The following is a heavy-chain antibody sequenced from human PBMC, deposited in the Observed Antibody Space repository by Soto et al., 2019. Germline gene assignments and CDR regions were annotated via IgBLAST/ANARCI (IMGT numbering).Heavy chain of an antibody. Sequence: GGSLRLSCAASGFSFSIFGMHWVRQPPGKGLEWVALISHDSSIKYYGESVKGRFTISRDNSKNTLSLQMNSLRVEDTAVYYCAKSRIVATINFVYYGMDVWGQGTTVTVSS. CDR1: GFSFSIFG. J-gene: IGHJ6*02. CDR3: AKSRIVATINFVYYGMDV. CDR2: ISHDSSIK. D-gene: IGHD5-12*01. V-gene: IGHV3-30*18.